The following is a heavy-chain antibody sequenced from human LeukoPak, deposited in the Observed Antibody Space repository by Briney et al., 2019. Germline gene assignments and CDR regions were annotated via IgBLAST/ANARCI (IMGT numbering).Heavy chain of an antibody. J-gene: IGHJ4*02. V-gene: IGHV3-23*01. CDR1: GFAFNIYA. D-gene: IGHD6-13*01. CDR3: AKVGSSTWYMYYFDY. Sequence: GGSLRLSCAASGFAFNIYAMTWVRQAPGKGLEWVPTISGDSATPYFADSVKGRFTISRDNSKNTLYLQMNSLRVEDTAVYYCAKVGSSTWYMYYFDYWGQGALVTVSS. CDR2: ISGDSATP.